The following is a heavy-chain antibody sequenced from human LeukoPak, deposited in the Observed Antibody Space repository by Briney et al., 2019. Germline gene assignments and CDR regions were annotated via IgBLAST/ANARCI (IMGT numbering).Heavy chain of an antibody. Sequence: SETLSLTCTVSGGSISSSSYYWGWIRQPPGKGLEWIGSIYYSGSTYYNPSLKSRVTISVDTSKNQFSLKLSSVTAADTAVYYCARLLWFGELHSGWFDPWGQGTLVTVSS. CDR1: GGSISSSSYY. J-gene: IGHJ5*02. D-gene: IGHD3-10*01. CDR3: ARLLWFGELHSGWFDP. CDR2: IYYSGST. V-gene: IGHV4-39*07.